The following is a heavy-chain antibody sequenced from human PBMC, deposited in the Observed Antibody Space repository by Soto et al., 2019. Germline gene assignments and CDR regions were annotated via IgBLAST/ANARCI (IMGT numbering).Heavy chain of an antibody. CDR2: IWYDGSNK. J-gene: IGHJ4*02. V-gene: IGHV3-33*01. CDR3: ARVFGLGAYADY. Sequence: QVQLVESGGGVVQPGRSLRLSCAASGFTFSSYGMHWVRQAPGKGLEWVAVIWYDGSNKYYADSVKGRFTISRDNSKNTLYLQMNSLRAEDTAVYYCARVFGLGAYADYWGQGTLVTVS. CDR1: GFTFSSYG. D-gene: IGHD2-2*01.